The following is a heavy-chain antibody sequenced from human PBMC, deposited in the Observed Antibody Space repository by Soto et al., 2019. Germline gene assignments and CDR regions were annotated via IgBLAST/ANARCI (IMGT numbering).Heavy chain of an antibody. D-gene: IGHD1-26*01. V-gene: IGHV3-21*01. CDR1: GFTFSSYS. CDR3: AREGSRGATTSDAFDI. Sequence: EVQLVESGGGLVKPGGSLRLSCAASGFTFSSYSMNWVRQAPGKGLEWVSSISSSSSYIYYADSVKGRFTISRDNAKNSLYLQMNSLRAEDTAEYYCAREGSRGATTSDAFDIWGQGTMVTVSS. CDR2: ISSSSSYI. J-gene: IGHJ3*02.